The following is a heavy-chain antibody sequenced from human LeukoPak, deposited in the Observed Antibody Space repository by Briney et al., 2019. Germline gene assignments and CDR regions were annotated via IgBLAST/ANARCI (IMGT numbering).Heavy chain of an antibody. CDR3: TTDGVGVEGATYDN. Sequence: GGSLRLSCAASGFTFINAWMAWVRQAPGKGLEWVGRIKAKAHGGTIEYAAPVKGRVTISRGDSKNTLYLQMNSLNTEDTAVYYCTTDGVGVEGATYDNWGQGTLVSVSS. CDR2: IKAKAHGGTI. V-gene: IGHV3-15*01. CDR1: GFTFINAW. J-gene: IGHJ4*02. D-gene: IGHD1-26*01.